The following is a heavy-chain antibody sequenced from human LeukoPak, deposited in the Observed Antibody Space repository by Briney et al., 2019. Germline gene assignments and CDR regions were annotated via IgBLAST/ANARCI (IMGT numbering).Heavy chain of an antibody. CDR2: IWYDGSNK. CDR3: AKNGAYSGYDYIDY. CDR1: GFTFSSYG. V-gene: IGHV3-33*06. Sequence: GGSLRLSCAASGFTFSSYGMHWVRQAPGKGLEWVAVIWYDGSNKYYADSVKGRFTISRDNSKNTLYLQMNSLRVEDTAVYYCAKNGAYSGYDYIDYWGQGTLVTVSS. J-gene: IGHJ4*02. D-gene: IGHD5-12*01.